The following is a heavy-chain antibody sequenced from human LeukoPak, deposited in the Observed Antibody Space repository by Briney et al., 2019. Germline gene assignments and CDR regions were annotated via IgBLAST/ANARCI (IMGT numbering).Heavy chain of an antibody. J-gene: IGHJ4*02. CDR1: GFTFSSYA. V-gene: IGHV3-23*01. Sequence: GGSLRLSCAASGFTFSSYAMSWVRQAPVKGLEWVSAVNTPGGSTYYADSVKGRFTISRDNSKNTLYLQMNSLRAEDTALYYCARDKSSGYYYFDYWGQGTLVTVSS. CDR2: VNTPGGST. CDR3: ARDKSSGYYYFDY. D-gene: IGHD3-22*01.